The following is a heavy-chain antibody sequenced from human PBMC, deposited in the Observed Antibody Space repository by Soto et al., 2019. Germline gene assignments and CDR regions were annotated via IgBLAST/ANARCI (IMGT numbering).Heavy chain of an antibody. CDR2: ISYDGNNI. CDR3: AKNYYDSSGYYWVDS. D-gene: IGHD3-22*01. V-gene: IGHV3-30*18. CDR1: GFTFSSYG. Sequence: GSLRLSCAASGFTFSSYGMYWVRQAPGKGLEWVAVISYDGNNIYYADSVKGRFTISRDNSKNTLYLQMNSLRAEDTAVYYCAKNYYDSSGYYWVDSWGQGTLVTVSS. J-gene: IGHJ5*01.